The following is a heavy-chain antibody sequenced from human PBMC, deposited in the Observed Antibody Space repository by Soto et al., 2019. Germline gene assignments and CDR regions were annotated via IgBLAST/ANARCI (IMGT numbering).Heavy chain of an antibody. V-gene: IGHV4-31*03. D-gene: IGHD2-15*01. J-gene: IGHJ4*02. Sequence: QVQLQESGPGLVKPSQTLSLTCTVSGGSISSGGYYWSWIRQHPGKGLEWIGYIYYSGSTYYNPSLNSRVTISVDTSKNQCSLKLSSVTAAHTAVYYCARRYGGNFDYWGQGTLVTVSS. CDR2: IYYSGST. CDR1: GGSISSGGYY. CDR3: ARRYGGNFDY.